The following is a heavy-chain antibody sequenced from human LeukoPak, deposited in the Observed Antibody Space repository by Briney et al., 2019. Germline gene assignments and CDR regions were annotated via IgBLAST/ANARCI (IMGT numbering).Heavy chain of an antibody. CDR1: GFSFKDYW. Sequence: PRGALRLSCAAPGFSFKDYWMNCGRDGLGKGLMWVSRINRDGTRKNYAGHVKGRFTDSRDNAKNTLYLQMNRLKADDTAVYYCARDRSRWSIAPDADVWGQGTTVTVSS. V-gene: IGHV3-74*01. D-gene: IGHD2-15*01. J-gene: IGHJ6*02. CDR3: ARDRSRWSIAPDADV. CDR2: INRDGTRK.